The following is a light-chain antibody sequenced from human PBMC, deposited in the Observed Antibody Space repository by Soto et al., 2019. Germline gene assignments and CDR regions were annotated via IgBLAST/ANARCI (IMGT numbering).Light chain of an antibody. Sequence: IRMTQSPSSFSASTGDRVTITCRASQGISTYLAWYQQKPGKAPKLLIYAASTLQSGVPSSFSGTESGTDFTLTINSPQSEDFATYYCQQYYNYPRTFGQGTKVEIK. V-gene: IGKV1-8*01. CDR2: AAS. CDR1: QGISTY. CDR3: QQYYNYPRT. J-gene: IGKJ1*01.